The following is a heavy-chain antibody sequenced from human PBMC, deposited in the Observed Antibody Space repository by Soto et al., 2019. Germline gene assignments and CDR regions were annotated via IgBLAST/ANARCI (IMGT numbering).Heavy chain of an antibody. D-gene: IGHD2-21*02. Sequence: PSDTRSLTCTVSVCSISSSGYYWGWIRQPPGKGLEWIGRIYYGETTYYNPSLKSRDTISVDTSKNQFSLKLSSVTAADTSRYYWARHSNACGGDCNYVYCGQGALVTV. CDR2: IYYGETT. CDR1: VCSISSSGYY. CDR3: ARHSNACGGDCNYVY. J-gene: IGHJ4*02. V-gene: IGHV4-39*01.